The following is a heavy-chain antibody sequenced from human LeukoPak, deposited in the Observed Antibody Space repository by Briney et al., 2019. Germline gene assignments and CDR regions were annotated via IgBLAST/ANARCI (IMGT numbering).Heavy chain of an antibody. Sequence: PGGSLRLSCAASGFTFSAYSMNWVRQAPGKGLEWVSSLSSSSTYVYYADSVKGRFTISRDNAKNSLYLQMNSLRAEDTAVYYCASDRYYYGSGSYYSGAFDYWGQGTLVTVSS. D-gene: IGHD3-10*01. CDR3: ASDRYYYGSGSYYSGAFDY. V-gene: IGHV3-21*01. CDR2: LSSSSTYV. J-gene: IGHJ4*02. CDR1: GFTFSAYS.